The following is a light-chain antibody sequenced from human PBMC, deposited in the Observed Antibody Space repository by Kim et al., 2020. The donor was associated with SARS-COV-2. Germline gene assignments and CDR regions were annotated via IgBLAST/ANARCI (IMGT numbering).Light chain of an antibody. V-gene: IGLV3-1*01. Sequence: SYELTQPPSVSVSPGQTASITCSGDKLGDKYACWYQQKPGQSPVLVIYQDNKRPSGIPERFSGSNSGNTATLTISGTQAMDEADYYCQAWDSSTEVFGGGTKVTVL. J-gene: IGLJ3*02. CDR1: KLGDKY. CDR2: QDN. CDR3: QAWDSSTEV.